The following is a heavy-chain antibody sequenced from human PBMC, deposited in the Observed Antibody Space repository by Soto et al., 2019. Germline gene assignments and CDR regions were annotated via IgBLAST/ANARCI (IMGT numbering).Heavy chain of an antibody. CDR1: GPSISSGYS. J-gene: IGHJ5*02. CDR3: ARVGPLAWNGRWFDP. CDR2: ISHSGRT. Sequence: SETLSLTCAVSGPSISSGYSWGWIRQTPGKGLEWVGTISHSGRTSYNPSLKGRVTISLDMSKNQFSLKLSSVTAADTAVYYCARVGPLAWNGRWFDPWGQGTLVTVSS. D-gene: IGHD1-1*01. V-gene: IGHV4-38-2*01.